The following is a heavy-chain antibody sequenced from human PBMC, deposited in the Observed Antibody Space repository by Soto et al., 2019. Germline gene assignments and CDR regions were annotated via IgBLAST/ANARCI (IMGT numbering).Heavy chain of an antibody. J-gene: IGHJ4*02. Sequence: GSLRLSCAASGFTFSSYAMSWVRQAPGKGLEWVSAISGGGGSTYYADSVKGRFTISRDNSKNTLYLQMNSLRAEDTAVYYCAKDQEGEYSGFVFDYWGQGTLVTVSS. D-gene: IGHD5-12*01. V-gene: IGHV3-23*01. CDR2: ISGGGGST. CDR1: GFTFSSYA. CDR3: AKDQEGEYSGFVFDY.